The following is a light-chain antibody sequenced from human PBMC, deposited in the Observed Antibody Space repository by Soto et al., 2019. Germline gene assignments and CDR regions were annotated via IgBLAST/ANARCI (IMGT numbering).Light chain of an antibody. CDR1: SSDVGAYNY. V-gene: IGLV2-11*01. Sequence: QAVGTQPRSVSGSPGQSVTISCTGTSSDVGAYNYVSWYQQHPGKAPKFMIYDVSKRPSGVPDRFSGSKSGNTASLTISGLQAEDEADYYCCSYAGTYSYVFGTGTKVTVL. J-gene: IGLJ1*01. CDR2: DVS. CDR3: CSYAGTYSYV.